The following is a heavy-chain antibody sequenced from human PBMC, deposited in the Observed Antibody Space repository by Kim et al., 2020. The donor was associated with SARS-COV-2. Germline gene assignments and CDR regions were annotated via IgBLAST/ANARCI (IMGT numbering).Heavy chain of an antibody. CDR3: ARSQQWLVSWFDP. V-gene: IGHV4-4*09. Sequence: YTPSHKSRVTISVDTSKNQFSLKLSSVTAADTAVYYCARSQQWLVSWFDPWGQGTLVTVSS. D-gene: IGHD6-19*01. J-gene: IGHJ5*02.